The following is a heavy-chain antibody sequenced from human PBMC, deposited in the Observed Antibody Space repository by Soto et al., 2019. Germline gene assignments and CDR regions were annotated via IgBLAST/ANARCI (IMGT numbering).Heavy chain of an antibody. D-gene: IGHD4-17*01. CDR2: ISYDGSNK. Sequence: QVQLVESGGGVVQPGRSLRLSCAASGFTFSSYGMHWVRQAPGKGLEWVAVISYDGSNKYYADSVKGRFTISRDNSKNTLYLQMNSMRAEDTAVYYCAKERYGDYAYYSYGMDVWGQGTTVTVSS. CDR3: AKERYGDYAYYSYGMDV. J-gene: IGHJ6*02. CDR1: GFTFSSYG. V-gene: IGHV3-30*18.